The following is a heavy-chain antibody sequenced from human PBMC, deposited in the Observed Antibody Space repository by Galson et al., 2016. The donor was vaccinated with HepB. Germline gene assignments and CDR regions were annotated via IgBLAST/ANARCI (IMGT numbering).Heavy chain of an antibody. Sequence: SLRLSCAASGFTFGDYAMSWVRQAPGKGLEWVGFIRGKVYGGTREYAASVKGRFIILRDDSKNIAYLQMDSLKTEDTAVYYCTAARWLQLKDYGLNVWGQGTSVTVSS. CDR1: GFTFGDYA. CDR2: IRGKVYGGTR. CDR3: TAARWLQLKDYGLNV. D-gene: IGHD5-24*01. V-gene: IGHV3-49*04. J-gene: IGHJ6*02.